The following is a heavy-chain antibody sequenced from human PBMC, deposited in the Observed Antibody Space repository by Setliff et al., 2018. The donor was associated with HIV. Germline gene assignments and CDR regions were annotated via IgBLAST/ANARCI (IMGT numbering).Heavy chain of an antibody. CDR3: SRDVGVPGRGIALEY. J-gene: IGHJ4*02. V-gene: IGHV1-2*02. D-gene: IGHD3-10*01. Sequence: ASVKVSCKASGYTLGGNYMHWVRQAPGQGLEWMGWIDPNSGGTNYAQKLEGRVTMTRDTTVNTVYIEVSSLRSDDTAVYYCSRDVGVPGRGIALEYWGQGIPVTVSS. CDR1: GYTLGGNY. CDR2: IDPNSGGT.